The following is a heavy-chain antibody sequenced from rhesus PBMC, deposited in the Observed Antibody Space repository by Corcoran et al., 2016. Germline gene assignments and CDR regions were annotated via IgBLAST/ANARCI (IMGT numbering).Heavy chain of an antibody. CDR3: ARYQPGGYSFDY. V-gene: IGHV4-147*01. D-gene: IGHD3-28*01. Sequence: QVQLQESGPGLVKPSETLSLTCAVSGGSISSNFWRWFRQSPGKGLEWIGFFYGGSGSTSYNPSLKSRVTISTDTSKNQFSLKLTSVTAADTAVYYCARYQPGGYSFDYWGQGVLVTVSS. CDR2: FYGGSGST. J-gene: IGHJ4*01. CDR1: GGSISSNF.